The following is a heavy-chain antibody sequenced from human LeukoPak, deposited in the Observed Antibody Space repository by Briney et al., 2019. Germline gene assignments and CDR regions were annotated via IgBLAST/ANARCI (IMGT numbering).Heavy chain of an antibody. Sequence: GGSLRLSCAASGFTFSDYYMSWIRQAPGKGLEWVSYISSSGSAIYYADSVKGRFTISRDNAKNSLYLQMNSLRAEDTAVYYCARDTADYDSSGYSDYWGQGTLVTVSS. V-gene: IGHV3-11*01. CDR3: ARDTADYDSSGYSDY. CDR2: ISSSGSAI. J-gene: IGHJ4*02. CDR1: GFTFSDYY. D-gene: IGHD3-22*01.